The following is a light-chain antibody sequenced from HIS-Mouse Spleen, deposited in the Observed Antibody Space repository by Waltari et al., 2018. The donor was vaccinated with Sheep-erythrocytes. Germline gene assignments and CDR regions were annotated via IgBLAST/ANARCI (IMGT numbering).Light chain of an antibody. CDR2: EVS. V-gene: IGLV2-8*01. J-gene: IGLJ3*02. CDR3: SSYAGSNNWV. Sequence: QSALTQPPSASGSPGQSVTISCTGTSSDVGGYNYVSWYQQHPGKAPKLMIYEVSKRPAGVPDRFSGSKSGTAASLTVSGLQAEAEADYYCSSYAGSNNWVFGGGTQLTVL. CDR1: SSDVGGYNY.